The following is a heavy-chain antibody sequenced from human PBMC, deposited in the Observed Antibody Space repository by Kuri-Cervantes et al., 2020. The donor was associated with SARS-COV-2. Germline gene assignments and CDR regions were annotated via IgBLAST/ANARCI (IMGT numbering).Heavy chain of an antibody. Sequence: GESLKISCKGSGYSFTSYWISWVRQMPGKGLEWMGRIDPSDSYTNYSPSFQGHVTISADKSISTAYLQWSSLKASDTAMYYCARLAKVVRGVTGLDYWGQGTLVTVSS. V-gene: IGHV5-10-1*01. CDR3: ARLAKVVRGVTGLDY. CDR2: IDPSDSYT. J-gene: IGHJ4*02. D-gene: IGHD3-10*01. CDR1: GYSFTSYW.